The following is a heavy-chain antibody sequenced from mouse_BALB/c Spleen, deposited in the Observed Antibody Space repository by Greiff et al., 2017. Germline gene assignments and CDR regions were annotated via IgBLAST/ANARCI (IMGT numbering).Heavy chain of an antibody. Sequence: VQLQQSGAELMKPGASVKISCKATGYTFSSYWIEWVKQRPGHGLEWIGEILPGSGSTNYNEKFKGKATFTADTSSNTAYMQLSILTSEDSAVYSCARAWLERYAMDYWGQGTSVTVSS. CDR3: ARAWLERYAMDY. D-gene: IGHD2-2*01. V-gene: IGHV1-9*01. J-gene: IGHJ4*01. CDR2: ILPGSGST. CDR1: GYTFSSYW.